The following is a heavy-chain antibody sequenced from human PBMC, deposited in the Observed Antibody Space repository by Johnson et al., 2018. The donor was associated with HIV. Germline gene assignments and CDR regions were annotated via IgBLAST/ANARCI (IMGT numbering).Heavy chain of an antibody. J-gene: IGHJ3*02. CDR1: GFTFSSYA. CDR3: ARVPITMVRGVTLGAFDI. Sequence: VQLVESGGGLVQPGGSLRLSCAASGFTFSSYAMSWVRQAPGKGLEWVSAISGSGGSTYYADSVKGRFTISRDNSKNTLYLQMNSLRAEDTAVYYCARVPITMVRGVTLGAFDIWGQGTMVTVSS. V-gene: IGHV3-23*04. D-gene: IGHD3-10*01. CDR2: ISGSGGST.